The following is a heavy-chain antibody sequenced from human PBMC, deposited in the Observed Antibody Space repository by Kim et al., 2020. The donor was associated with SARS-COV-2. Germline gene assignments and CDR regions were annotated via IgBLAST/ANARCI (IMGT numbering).Heavy chain of an antibody. J-gene: IGHJ5*02. D-gene: IGHD2-2*01. CDR2: T. V-gene: IGHV4-39*01. Sequence: TPYNPSLKSRVTISVDTSTTHFSLKLSSVTVADTAVYYCASPYGSTWYDRWGQGTLVTVSS. CDR3: ASPYGSTWYDR.